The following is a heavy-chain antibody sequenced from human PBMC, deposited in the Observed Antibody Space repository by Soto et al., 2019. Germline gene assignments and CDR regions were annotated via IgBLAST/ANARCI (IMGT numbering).Heavy chain of an antibody. V-gene: IGHV4-34*01. CDR2: INHSGST. D-gene: IGHD6-19*01. CDR3: ARGRGWYRTVY. Sequence: PSETLSLTCAVYGGSFSGYYWSWIRQPPGKGLEWIGEINHSGSTNYNPSLKSRVTISVDTSKNQFSLKLSSVTAADTAVYYCARGRGWYRTVYWGQGTLVTVSS. CDR1: GGSFSGYY. J-gene: IGHJ4*02.